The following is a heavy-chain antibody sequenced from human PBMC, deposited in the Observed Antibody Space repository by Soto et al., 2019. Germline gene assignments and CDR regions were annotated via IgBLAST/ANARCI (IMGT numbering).Heavy chain of an antibody. CDR2: ISAYNGNT. D-gene: IGHD3-22*01. Sequence: ASVKVSCKASGYTFTSYGISWVRQAPGQGLEWMGWISAYNGNTNYAQKLQGRVTMTTDTSTSTAYMELRSLRSDDTAVYYCARATPIVVVYYYGMDVWGQGTTVTVSS. CDR1: GYTFTSYG. V-gene: IGHV1-18*01. J-gene: IGHJ6*02. CDR3: ARATPIVVVYYYGMDV.